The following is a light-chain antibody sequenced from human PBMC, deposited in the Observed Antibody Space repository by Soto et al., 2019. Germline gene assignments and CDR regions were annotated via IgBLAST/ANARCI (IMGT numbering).Light chain of an antibody. CDR3: QHRANWPLT. CDR2: VAS. J-gene: IGKJ4*01. Sequence: EIVLTQSPAILSLSPGARATLSCRASQSVSRSLAWYQQKPGQAPRLLIYVASNRATGIPARFSGSGSGTDFTLTISSLEPEDFAVYYCQHRANWPLTFGGGTKVDNK. V-gene: IGKV3-11*01. CDR1: QSVSRS.